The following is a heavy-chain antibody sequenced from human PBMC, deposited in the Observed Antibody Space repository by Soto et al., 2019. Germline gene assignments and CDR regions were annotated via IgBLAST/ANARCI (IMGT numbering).Heavy chain of an antibody. CDR3: ARVVVVIPPGHYYAMSV. D-gene: IGHD3-22*01. J-gene: IGHJ6*02. CDR1: GFTFSSFH. CDR2: ITSSSDTI. Sequence: GGSLRLSCAASGFTFSSFHMNWVRQAPGRGLEWVAYITSSSDTIYYSDSVKGRFTISRDNGKNSLFLQMNSLRDEDTAVYYCARVVVVIPPGHYYAMSVWGQGTSVTVSS. V-gene: IGHV3-48*02.